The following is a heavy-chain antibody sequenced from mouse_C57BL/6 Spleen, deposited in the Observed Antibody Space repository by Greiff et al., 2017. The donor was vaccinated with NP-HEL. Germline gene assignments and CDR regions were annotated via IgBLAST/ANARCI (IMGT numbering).Heavy chain of an antibody. Sequence: QVQLQQSGPELVKPGASVKISCKASGYAFSSSWMNWVKQRPGKGLEWIGRIYPGDGDTNYNGKFKGKATLTADKSSSTAYMQLSSLTSEDSAVYFCAKGYGGGYFDVWGTGTTVTVSS. V-gene: IGHV1-82*01. D-gene: IGHD1-1*02. CDR2: IYPGDGDT. CDR3: AKGYGGGYFDV. J-gene: IGHJ1*03. CDR1: GYAFSSSW.